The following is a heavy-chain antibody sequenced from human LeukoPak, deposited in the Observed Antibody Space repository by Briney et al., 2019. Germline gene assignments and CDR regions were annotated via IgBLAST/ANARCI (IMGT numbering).Heavy chain of an antibody. J-gene: IGHJ4*02. Sequence: GASVKVSCKASGYTFTSYGISWVRQAPGQGLEWMGWISAYSGNTNYAQKLQGRVTMTTDTSTSTAYMELRSLRSDDTAVYYCAREGLRFLEWLSTPTDYWGQGTLVTVSS. CDR3: AREGLRFLEWLSTPTDY. CDR1: GYTFTSYG. D-gene: IGHD3-3*01. V-gene: IGHV1-18*01. CDR2: ISAYSGNT.